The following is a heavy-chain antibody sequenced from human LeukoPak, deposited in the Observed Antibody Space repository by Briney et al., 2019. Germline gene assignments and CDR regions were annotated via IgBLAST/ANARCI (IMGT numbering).Heavy chain of an antibody. D-gene: IGHD3-16*02. V-gene: IGHV4/OR15-8*01. CDR3: ARSHDHLWGNYPDY. Sequence: SDTLSLTCDVSGGSMDSTNWWNWVRQPPGKGLEWIGEIHHDGRINYNPSLKSRVTLSVDKSKNQFSLRLNSVTAADTAMYYCARSHDHLWGNYPDYWGQGTLVTVSS. CDR1: GGSMDSTNW. CDR2: IHHDGRI. J-gene: IGHJ4*02.